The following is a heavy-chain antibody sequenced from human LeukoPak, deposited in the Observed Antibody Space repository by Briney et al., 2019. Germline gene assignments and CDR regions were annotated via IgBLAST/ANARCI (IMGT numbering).Heavy chain of an antibody. J-gene: IGHJ4*02. V-gene: IGHV3-23*01. CDR1: GFTFSSYA. D-gene: IGHD3-22*01. CDR2: ISGSGGST. CDR3: AKQISSGYYYGYFDH. Sequence: GGSLRLSCAASGFTFSSYAMSWVRQAPGKGLEWVSAISGSGGSTYYADSVKGRFTISRDNSKNTLYLQMNSLRAEDTAVYYCAKQISSGYYYGYFDHWGQGTLVTVSS.